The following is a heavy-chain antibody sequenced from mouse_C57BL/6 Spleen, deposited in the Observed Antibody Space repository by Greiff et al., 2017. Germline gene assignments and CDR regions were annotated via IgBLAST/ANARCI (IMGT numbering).Heavy chain of an antibody. J-gene: IGHJ3*01. CDR2: IYWDDDK. CDR1: GFSLSTSGMG. V-gene: IGHV8-12*01. D-gene: IGHD2-4*01. Sequence: QVTLKVSGPGILQSSQTLSLTCSFSGFSLSTSGMGVSWLRQPSGKGLEWLAHIYWDDDKRYNPSLKSRPTISKDTSSNQVFLKSTSVDTADTATYYCARSAPPYDYDGAWFADWGQGTLVTVSA. CDR3: ARSAPPYDYDGAWFAD.